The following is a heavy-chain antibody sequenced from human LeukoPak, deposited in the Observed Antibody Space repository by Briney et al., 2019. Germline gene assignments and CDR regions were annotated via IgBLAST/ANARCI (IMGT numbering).Heavy chain of an antibody. CDR1: GCTFTGYY. V-gene: IGHV1-2*02. D-gene: IGHD3-22*01. Sequence: GASVKVSCKASGCTFTGYYMHWVRQAPGQGLEWMGWINPNSGGTNYAQKFQGRVTMTRDTSISTAYMELSRLRSEDTAVYYCARDSEDDSSGYYYGSFDYWGQGTLVTVSS. J-gene: IGHJ4*02. CDR2: INPNSGGT. CDR3: ARDSEDDSSGYYYGSFDY.